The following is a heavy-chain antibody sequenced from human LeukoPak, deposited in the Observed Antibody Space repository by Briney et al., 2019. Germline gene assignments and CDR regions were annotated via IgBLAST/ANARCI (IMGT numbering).Heavy chain of an antibody. CDR3: ARGPPTIFGVVIMDYYYGMDV. Sequence: ASVKVSCKASGYTFTGYYMHWVRQAPGQGLEWMGWINPNSGGTNYAQKFQGRVTMTRDMSISTAYMELSRLRSDDTAVYYCARGPPTIFGVVIMDYYYGMDVWGQGTTVTVSS. V-gene: IGHV1-2*02. J-gene: IGHJ6*02. CDR2: INPNSGGT. CDR1: GYTFTGYY. D-gene: IGHD3-3*01.